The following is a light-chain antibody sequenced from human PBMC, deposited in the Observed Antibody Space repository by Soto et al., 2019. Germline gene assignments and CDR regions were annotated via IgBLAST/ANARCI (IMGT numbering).Light chain of an antibody. CDR1: QSLLHSNGYNY. CDR3: LQALQTL. CDR2: LGS. Sequence: DIVMTQSPLSLPVTPGEPASISCRSCQSLLHSNGYNYLDWYLQKPGQSPHVLIYLGSNRASGVPDRYSGSGSGTDFTLKISKVEAEDVGVYYCLQALQTLFGGGTKVEIK. J-gene: IGKJ4*01. V-gene: IGKV2-28*01.